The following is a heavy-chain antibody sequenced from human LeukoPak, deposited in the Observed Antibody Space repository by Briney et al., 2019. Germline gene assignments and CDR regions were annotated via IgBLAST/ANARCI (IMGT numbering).Heavy chain of an antibody. CDR2: IIPIFGTA. CDR1: GGSFSSYA. Sequence: GASVKVSCKASGGSFSSYAISWVRQAPGQGLEWMGGIIPIFGTANYAQKFQGRVTITADKSTSTAYMELSSLRSEDTAVYYCAATREGFGEFLGAGMDVWGQGTLVTVSS. CDR3: AATREGFGEFLGAGMDV. V-gene: IGHV1-69*06. J-gene: IGHJ4*02. D-gene: IGHD3-10*01.